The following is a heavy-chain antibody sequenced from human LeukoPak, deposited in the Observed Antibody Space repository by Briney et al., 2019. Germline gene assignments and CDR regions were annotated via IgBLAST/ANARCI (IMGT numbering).Heavy chain of an antibody. D-gene: IGHD1-14*01. V-gene: IGHV3-15*01. CDR3: TTEAPGNAFDI. CDR2: IKSKTDGGTT. CDR1: GFTFSNAW. J-gene: IGHJ3*02. Sequence: AGSLRLSCAASGFTFSNAWMSWVRQAPGKGLEWVGRIKSKTDGGTTDYAAPVKGRFTISRDDSKNTLYLQMNSLKTEDTAVYYCTTEAPGNAFDIWGQGTMVTVSS.